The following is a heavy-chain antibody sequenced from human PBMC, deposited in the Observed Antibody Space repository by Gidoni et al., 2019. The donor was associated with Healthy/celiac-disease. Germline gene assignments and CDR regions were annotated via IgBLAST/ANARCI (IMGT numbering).Heavy chain of an antibody. Sequence: QVQLVESGGGVVQPGRSLRLSCAASGSTFSSYGMHWVRQAPGKGLEWVAVIWYDGSNKYYADSVKGRFTISRDNSKNTLYLQMNSLRAEDTAVYYCARDNGSGGPIYYYGMDVWGQGTTVTVSS. CDR1: GSTFSSYG. D-gene: IGHD6-25*01. CDR3: ARDNGSGGPIYYYGMDV. J-gene: IGHJ6*02. CDR2: IWYDGSNK. V-gene: IGHV3-33*01.